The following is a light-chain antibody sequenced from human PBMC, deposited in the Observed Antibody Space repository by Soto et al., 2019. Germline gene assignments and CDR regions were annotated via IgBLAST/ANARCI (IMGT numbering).Light chain of an antibody. J-gene: IGKJ2*01. V-gene: IGKV1-39*01. CDR1: QTISTH. CDR2: AAS. CDR3: QQSLTIPYT. Sequence: DLQMTQSPSSLSASVRDRVTITCRASQTISTHLNWYQQKPGKAPKLLIYAASTLQSGVPSRFRGSGSGTDFTLTINSLQPEDFATYYCQQSLTIPYTFGQGTKLEIK.